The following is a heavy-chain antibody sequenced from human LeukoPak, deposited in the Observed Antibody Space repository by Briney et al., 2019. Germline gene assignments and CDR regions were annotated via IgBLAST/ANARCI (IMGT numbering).Heavy chain of an antibody. CDR1: GFTFDDYA. D-gene: IGHD3-22*01. CDR2: ISWNSGSI. CDR3: AKGKRSRRTYYYDSSGYMDAFDI. Sequence: PGGSLRLSCAASGFTFDDYAMHWVRHAPGKGLEWVSGISWNSGSIDYADSVKGRFTISRDNAKNSLYLQMNSLRAEDMALYYCAKGKRSRRTYYYDSSGYMDAFDIWGQGTMVTVSS. V-gene: IGHV3-9*03. J-gene: IGHJ3*02.